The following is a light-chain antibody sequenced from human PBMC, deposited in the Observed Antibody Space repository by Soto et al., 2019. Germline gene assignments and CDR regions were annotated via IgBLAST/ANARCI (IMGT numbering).Light chain of an antibody. CDR2: AAS. Sequence: DIQMTQSPSSLSASVGDRVTITCRASQDIRSDLGWFQQKPGKAPKRLMYAASTLESGVPSRFSGSRSGTEFTLTISSLQPEDFATYYCQHYNSYSEAFGQGTKVELK. CDR1: QDIRSD. J-gene: IGKJ1*01. V-gene: IGKV1-17*01. CDR3: QHYNSYSEA.